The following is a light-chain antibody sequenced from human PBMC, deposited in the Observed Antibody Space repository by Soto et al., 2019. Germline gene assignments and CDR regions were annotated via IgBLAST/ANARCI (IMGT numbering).Light chain of an antibody. V-gene: IGKV3-11*01. CDR2: GAS. Sequence: EIMLTQSPCTLSLTPGERATLSCRASQPIISNFLAWYQQKPGQAPILLIYGASSRATGIPARFSGSGSGTDFTLTISSLEPEDFAVYYCQQRSNWPPEITFGQGTRLEI. J-gene: IGKJ5*01. CDR3: QQRSNWPPEIT. CDR1: QPIISNF.